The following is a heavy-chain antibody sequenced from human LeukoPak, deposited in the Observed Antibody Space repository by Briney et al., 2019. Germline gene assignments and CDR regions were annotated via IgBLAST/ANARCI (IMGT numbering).Heavy chain of an antibody. CDR3: ARVRRSYDILTGYLDPGAFDI. CDR1: GGSISSGGYY. Sequence: SQTLSLTCTVSGGSISSGGYYWSWIRQHPGTGLEWIGYIYYSGSTYYNPSLKSRVTISVDTSKNQFSLKLSSVTAADTAVYYCARVRRSYDILTGYLDPGAFDIWGQGTMVTVSS. V-gene: IGHV4-31*03. D-gene: IGHD3-9*01. J-gene: IGHJ3*02. CDR2: IYYSGST.